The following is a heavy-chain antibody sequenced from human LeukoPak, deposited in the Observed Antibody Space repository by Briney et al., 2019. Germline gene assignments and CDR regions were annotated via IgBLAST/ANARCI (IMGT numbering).Heavy chain of an antibody. CDR3: AREGPAVAGLDAFDI. D-gene: IGHD6-19*01. J-gene: IGHJ3*02. Sequence: PGGSLRLSCAASGFTFSNYAMSWVRQAPGKGLEWVAVISYDGSNKYYADSVKGRFTISRDNSKNTLYLQMNSLRAEDTAVYYCAREGPAVAGLDAFDIWGQGTMVTVSS. CDR2: ISYDGSNK. V-gene: IGHV3-30-3*01. CDR1: GFTFSNYA.